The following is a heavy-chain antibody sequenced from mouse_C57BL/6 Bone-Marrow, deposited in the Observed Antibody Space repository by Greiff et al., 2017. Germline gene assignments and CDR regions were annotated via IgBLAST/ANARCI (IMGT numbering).Heavy chain of an antibody. CDR1: GYTFTTYP. J-gene: IGHJ3*01. D-gene: IGHD2-2*01. CDR2: FHPYNDDT. V-gene: IGHV1-47*01. CDR3: ARRENYGYPWFAY. Sequence: VKLQESGAELVKPGASVKMSCKASGYTFTTYPIEWMKQNHGKSLEWIGNFHPYNDDTKYNEKFKGKATLTVEKSSSTVYLELSRLTSDDSAVYYCARRENYGYPWFAYWGQGTLVTVSA.